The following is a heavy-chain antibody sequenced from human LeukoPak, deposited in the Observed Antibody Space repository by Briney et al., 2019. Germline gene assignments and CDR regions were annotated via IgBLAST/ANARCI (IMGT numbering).Heavy chain of an antibody. J-gene: IGHJ4*02. Sequence: GSLRLSCSASGXTFSDAWMSWVRQAPGKGMEWVGRIKSKGSGGTTDYAAPVKGRFTISRDDSKNTLYLQMNSLKTEDTAVYYCTTEGTVVPYYFDYWGQGTLVTVSS. D-gene: IGHD4-23*01. CDR3: TTEGTVVPYYFDY. V-gene: IGHV3-15*01. CDR2: IKSKGSGGTT. CDR1: GXTFSDAW.